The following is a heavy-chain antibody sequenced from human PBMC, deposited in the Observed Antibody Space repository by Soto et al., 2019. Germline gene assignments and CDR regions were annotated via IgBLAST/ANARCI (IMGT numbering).Heavy chain of an antibody. Sequence: ASVKVSCKASGYTFTNYGFTWVRQAPGQGLEWLGWISTYNGNTKYAQKVQGRLTMTTDTSTSTANMELTSLRSDDTALYYCARTRVTASYYYMDVWGKGSTVPVPS. D-gene: IGHD4-17*01. J-gene: IGHJ6*03. CDR2: ISTYNGNT. CDR3: ARTRVTASYYYMDV. CDR1: GYTFTNYG. V-gene: IGHV1-18*01.